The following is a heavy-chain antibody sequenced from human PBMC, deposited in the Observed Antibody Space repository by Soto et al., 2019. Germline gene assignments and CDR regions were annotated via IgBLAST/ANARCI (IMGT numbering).Heavy chain of an antibody. CDR3: AKDLGYSYPYYYYGMDV. V-gene: IGHV3-30*18. Sequence: GVSLRLFSAASGFTFGSYGMHWVRQAPGKRLEWVAVISYDGSNKYYADSVKGRFTISRDNSKNTLYLQMNSLRAEDTAVYYCAKDLGYSYPYYYYGMDVWGQGTTVTVSS. CDR2: ISYDGSNK. D-gene: IGHD5-18*01. J-gene: IGHJ6*02. CDR1: GFTFGSYG.